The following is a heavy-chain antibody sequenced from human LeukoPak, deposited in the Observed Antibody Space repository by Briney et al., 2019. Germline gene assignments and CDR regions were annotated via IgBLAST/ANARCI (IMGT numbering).Heavy chain of an antibody. Sequence: ASVKVSCTASGYTFTSYGISWVRQAPGQGLEWMGWISAYNGNTNYAQKLQGRVTMTTDTSTSTAYMELRSQRSDDTAVYYCARGELLWFGEFTVYYYGMDVWGKGTTVTVSS. D-gene: IGHD3-10*01. CDR2: ISAYNGNT. CDR3: ARGELLWFGEFTVYYYGMDV. CDR1: GYTFTSYG. V-gene: IGHV1-18*04. J-gene: IGHJ6*04.